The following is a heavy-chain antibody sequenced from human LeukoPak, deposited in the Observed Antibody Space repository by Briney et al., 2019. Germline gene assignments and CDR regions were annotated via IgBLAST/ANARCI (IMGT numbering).Heavy chain of an antibody. CDR3: ARSRDHYYDSSGWVD. CDR2: TNPNSGGT. D-gene: IGHD3-22*01. CDR1: GYTFTGYY. V-gene: IGHV1-2*02. J-gene: IGHJ4*02. Sequence: ASVKVSCKASGYTFTGYYMHWVRQAPGQGLEWMGWTNPNSGGTNYAQKFQGRVTMTRDTSISTAYMELSRLRSDDTAVYYCARSRDHYYDSSGWVDWGQGTLVTVSS.